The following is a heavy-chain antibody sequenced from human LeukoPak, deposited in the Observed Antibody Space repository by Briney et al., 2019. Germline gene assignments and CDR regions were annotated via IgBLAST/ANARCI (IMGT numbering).Heavy chain of an antibody. CDR1: GFSLSAYN. Sequence: GGSLRLSCEGSGFSLSAYNMNWVRQAPGKGLESGSYISSSSATIFYADSVKGRFTISRDNAKNSLYLQMNSLRPEDTAVYYCATSGYIGSSWLFDYWGQGTLVTVSS. CDR3: ATSGYIGSSWLFDY. D-gene: IGHD6-13*01. CDR2: ISSSSATI. J-gene: IGHJ4*02. V-gene: IGHV3-48*01.